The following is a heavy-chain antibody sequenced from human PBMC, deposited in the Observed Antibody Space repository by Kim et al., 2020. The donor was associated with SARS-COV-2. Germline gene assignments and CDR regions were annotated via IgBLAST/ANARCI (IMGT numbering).Heavy chain of an antibody. V-gene: IGHV3-15*01. J-gene: IGHJ2*01. CDR2: IKSKPDGGRT. CDR3: TTDPTTVTLSYWYFDL. D-gene: IGHD4-17*01. Sequence: GGSLRLSCAASGFTFINSWMSWVRQAPGKGLEWVGRIKSKPDGGRTDYAAPVKGRFTISRDDSKNTLYLQMNSLKTEDTAVYYCTTDPTTVTLSYWYFDLWGRGTLVTVSS. CDR1: GFTFINSW.